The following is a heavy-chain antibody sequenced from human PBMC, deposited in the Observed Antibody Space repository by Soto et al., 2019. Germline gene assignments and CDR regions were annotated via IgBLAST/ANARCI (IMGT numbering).Heavy chain of an antibody. J-gene: IGHJ4*02. Sequence: QITLKESGPTLVKPTQTLTLTCTFSGFSLSNYGMGMGWIRQPPGKAPEWLSVIYWDDDKRYSPSLKSRLTITNDTTKNQVVLTMTDVDPVDTATYYCAHVFWRGINHCFDYWGQGSLVTGSS. V-gene: IGHV2-5*02. CDR3: AHVFWRGINHCFDY. CDR2: IYWDDDK. CDR1: GFSLSNYGMG. D-gene: IGHD2-21*01.